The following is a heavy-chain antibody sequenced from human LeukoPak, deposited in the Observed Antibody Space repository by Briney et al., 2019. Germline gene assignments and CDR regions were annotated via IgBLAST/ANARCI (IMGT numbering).Heavy chain of an antibody. CDR2: ISAYNGNT. CDR1: GYTFTGYG. D-gene: IGHD2-8*01. V-gene: IGHV1-18*01. Sequence: ASVKVSCKASGYTFTGYGISWVRQAPGQGLEWMGRISAYNGNTNYAQKLQGRVTMTTDTSTSTAYMELRSLRSEDTAVYYCASSPAVANNGVWGNYYYMDVWGKGTTVTVSS. J-gene: IGHJ6*03. CDR3: ASSPAVANNGVWGNYYYMDV.